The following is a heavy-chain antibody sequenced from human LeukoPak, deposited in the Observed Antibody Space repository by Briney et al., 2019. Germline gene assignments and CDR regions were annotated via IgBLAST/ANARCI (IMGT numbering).Heavy chain of an antibody. CDR1: GYTFTSYD. V-gene: IGHV1-8*01. D-gene: IGHD1-26*01. CDR2: MNPNSGNT. J-gene: IGHJ5*02. CDR3: ARGRSGSYGRNWFDP. Sequence: ASVKVSCKASGYTFTSYDINWVRQATGQGLEWMGWMNPNSGNTGYAQKFQGRVTMTRNTSISTAYMELSSLRSEDTAVYYCARGRSGSYGRNWFDPWGQGTLVTVSS.